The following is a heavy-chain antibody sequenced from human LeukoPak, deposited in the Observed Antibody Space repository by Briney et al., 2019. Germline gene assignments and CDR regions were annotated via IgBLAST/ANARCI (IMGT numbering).Heavy chain of an antibody. J-gene: IGHJ4*02. CDR2: TSWNSGSI. Sequence: PGGSLRLSCTASGFTFSNYAMHRVRQAPGKGLEWVSGTSWNSGSIGYADSVKGRFTISRDNAKNSLYLQMNSLRAEDTALYYCAKDKDYAFDYWGQGTLVTVSS. CDR3: AKDKDYAFDY. D-gene: IGHD4-17*01. CDR1: GFTFSNYA. V-gene: IGHV3-9*01.